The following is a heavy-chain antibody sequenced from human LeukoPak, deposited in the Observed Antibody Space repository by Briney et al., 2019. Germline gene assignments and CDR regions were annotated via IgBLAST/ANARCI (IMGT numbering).Heavy chain of an antibody. CDR1: GFIFSSYG. V-gene: IGHV3-33*01. CDR2: IWHHGSKT. Sequence: GGSLRLSCVASGFIFSSYGMHWVRQAPGKGLEWVAIIWHHGSKTYYGDSVKGRFTISRDNSKNTLYLQMNSLGAEDTAVYYCARDNSSSWYYFDLWGQGTLVTVSS. J-gene: IGHJ4*02. D-gene: IGHD6-13*01. CDR3: ARDNSSSWYYFDL.